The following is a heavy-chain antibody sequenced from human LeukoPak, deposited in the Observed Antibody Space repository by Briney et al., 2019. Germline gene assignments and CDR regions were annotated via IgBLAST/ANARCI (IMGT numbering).Heavy chain of an antibody. CDR1: GFTFGSYG. CDR3: AKDSGDFWSGYYTSNFDY. D-gene: IGHD3-3*01. V-gene: IGHV3-30*02. Sequence: GGSLRLSCAASGFTFGSYGMHWVRQAPGKGLEWVAFIRYDGSNKYYADSVKGRFTISRDNSKNTLYLQMNSLRAEDTAVYYCAKDSGDFWSGYYTSNFDYWGQGTLVTVSS. CDR2: IRYDGSNK. J-gene: IGHJ4*02.